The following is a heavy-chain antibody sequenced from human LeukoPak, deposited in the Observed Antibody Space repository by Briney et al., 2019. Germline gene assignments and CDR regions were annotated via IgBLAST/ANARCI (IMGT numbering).Heavy chain of an antibody. D-gene: IGHD6-19*01. V-gene: IGHV1-18*01. Sequence: ASVKVSCKASGYTFTSYGISWVRQAPGQGLEWMGWISAYNGNTNYAQKLQGRVSMTTDTSTSTAYMELRSLRSDDTAVYYCARGSIAVAVHAFDIWGQGTMVTVSS. CDR3: ARGSIAVAVHAFDI. J-gene: IGHJ3*02. CDR1: GYTFTSYG. CDR2: ISAYNGNT.